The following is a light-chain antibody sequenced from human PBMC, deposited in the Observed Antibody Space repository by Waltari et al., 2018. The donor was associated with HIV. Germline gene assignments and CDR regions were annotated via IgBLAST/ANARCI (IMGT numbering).Light chain of an antibody. CDR3: HQYNKWPRGT. J-gene: IGKJ4*01. CDR2: GAA. Sequence: VMTQSPATVSVSPGGRATLSCRASQTVGSYLAWYQQKPGQAPRLLSYGAATKAIGIPTRLSGSGSGIEFTLTGSSLKSEAFAVYYCHQYNKWPRGTFGGGTKVEV. V-gene: IGKV3-15*01. CDR1: QTVGSY.